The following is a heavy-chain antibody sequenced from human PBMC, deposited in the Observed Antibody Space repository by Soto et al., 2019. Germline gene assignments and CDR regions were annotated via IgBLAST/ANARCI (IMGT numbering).Heavy chain of an antibody. V-gene: IGHV3-30*18. CDR1: GFTFSSYG. J-gene: IGHJ4*02. CDR2: ISYDGSNK. D-gene: IGHD3-22*01. Sequence: QVQLVESGGGVVQPGRSLSLSCAASGFTFSSYGMHWVRQAPGKGLEWVAVISYDGSNKYYADSVKGRFTISRDNSKNTLYLQMNSLRAEDTAVYYCAKDAVDSSGYYWGYFDYWGQGTLVTVSS. CDR3: AKDAVDSSGYYWGYFDY.